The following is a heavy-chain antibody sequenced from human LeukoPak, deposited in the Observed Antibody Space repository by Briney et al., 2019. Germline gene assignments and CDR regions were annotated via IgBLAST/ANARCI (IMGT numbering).Heavy chain of an antibody. J-gene: IGHJ4*02. D-gene: IGHD2/OR15-2a*01. CDR1: GFAFTTYA. CDR3: ARVGSTTDY. CDR2: TDGNNK. V-gene: IGHV3-30-3*01. Sequence: PGGSLRLSCVASGFAFTTYAVHWVRQAPGKGLEWVAVTDGNNKFYADSVKGRFTISRDNAKNTLYLQMNNLRAEDTAVYYCARVGSTTDYWGQGTPVTVSS.